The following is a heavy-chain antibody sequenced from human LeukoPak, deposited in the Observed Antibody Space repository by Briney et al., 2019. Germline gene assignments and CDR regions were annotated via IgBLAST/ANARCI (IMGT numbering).Heavy chain of an antibody. D-gene: IGHD6-13*01. CDR1: GGSISSYY. V-gene: IGHV4-59*08. CDR3: ARHLYSSSWYVRYFDY. CDR2: IYYSGST. J-gene: IGHJ4*02. Sequence: SETLSLTCTVSGGSISSYYWSWIRQPPGKGLEWIGYIYYSGSTYYNPSLKSRVTISVDTSKNQFSLKLSSVTAADTAVYYCARHLYSSSWYVRYFDYWGQGTLVTVSS.